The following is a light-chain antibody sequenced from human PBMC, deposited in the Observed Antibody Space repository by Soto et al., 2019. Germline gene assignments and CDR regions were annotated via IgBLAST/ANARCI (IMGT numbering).Light chain of an antibody. CDR1: QSVSSN. CDR3: QQYNNWHQT. CDR2: GAS. Sequence: EIVMTQSPATLSVSPGERATLSCRASQSVSSNLAWYQQKPGQAPRLLIYGASTRATGIPARFSGSGSGTEFTLTTSSLQSEDFAVDYCQQYNNWHQTFGQGTKVEIK. J-gene: IGKJ1*01. V-gene: IGKV3-15*01.